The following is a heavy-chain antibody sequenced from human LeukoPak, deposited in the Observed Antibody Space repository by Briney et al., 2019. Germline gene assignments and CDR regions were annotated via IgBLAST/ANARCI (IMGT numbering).Heavy chain of an antibody. CDR2: INHSGST. J-gene: IGHJ3*02. Sequence: PPETLSLTCAVYGGSFSGYYWSWIRQPPGKGLEWIGEINHSGSTNYNPSLKSRVTISVDTSKNQFSLKLSSVTAVDTAVYYCASHTAMWPYDAFDIWGQGTMVTVSS. D-gene: IGHD2-2*01. CDR1: GGSFSGYY. CDR3: ASHTAMWPYDAFDI. V-gene: IGHV4-34*01.